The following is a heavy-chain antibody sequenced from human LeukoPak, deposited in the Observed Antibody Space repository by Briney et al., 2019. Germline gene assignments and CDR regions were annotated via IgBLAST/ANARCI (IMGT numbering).Heavy chain of an antibody. J-gene: IGHJ4*02. CDR1: GGSVSSGSYY. Sequence: PSETLSLTCTVSGGSVSSGSYYWGWIRQPPGKGLEWIGYIYYSGSTNYNPSLKSRVTISVDTSKNQFSLKLSSVTAADTAVYYCARGLYYYFWSGYPPFDYWGQGTLVTVSS. D-gene: IGHD3-3*01. CDR2: IYYSGST. V-gene: IGHV4-61*01. CDR3: ARGLYYYFWSGYPPFDY.